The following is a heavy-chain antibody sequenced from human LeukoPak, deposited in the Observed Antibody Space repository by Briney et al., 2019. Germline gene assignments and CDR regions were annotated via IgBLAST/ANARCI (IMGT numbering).Heavy chain of an antibody. D-gene: IGHD6-13*01. CDR3: AGYIAAADYYFDY. V-gene: IGHV3-53*01. Sequence: GGSLRLSCAASGFTVSSNYMSWVRQAPGKGLERVSVIYSGGSTYYADSVKGRFTISRDNSKNTLYLQMNSLRAEDTAVYYCAGYIAAADYYFDYWGQGTLVTVSS. J-gene: IGHJ4*02. CDR2: IYSGGST. CDR1: GFTVSSNY.